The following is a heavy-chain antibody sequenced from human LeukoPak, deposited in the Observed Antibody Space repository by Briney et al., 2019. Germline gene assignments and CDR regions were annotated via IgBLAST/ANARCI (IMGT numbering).Heavy chain of an antibody. CDR3: ARDSYYYDTYYFDY. CDR1: GYSFTNYG. CDR2: ISAYNGNT. J-gene: IGHJ4*02. D-gene: IGHD3-22*01. Sequence: ASVKVSCKASGYSFTNYGISWVRQAPGQGLEWMGWISAYNGNTKYAQSLQGRVTMTADTSTTTAYMELRNLTSDDTAVYYCARDSYYYDTYYFDYWGQGTLVTVSS. V-gene: IGHV1-18*01.